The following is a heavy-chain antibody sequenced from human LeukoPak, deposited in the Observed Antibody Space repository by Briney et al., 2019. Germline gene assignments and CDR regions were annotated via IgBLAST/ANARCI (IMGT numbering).Heavy chain of an antibody. CDR3: ARDRGVRGEMYF. J-gene: IGHJ4*02. D-gene: IGHD3-10*01. CDR2: ILHSAST. V-gene: IGHV4-38-2*02. CDR1: GYSISSAYY. Sequence: SETLSLTCVVSGYSISSAYYWGWIRQDPGKGLEWIGSILHSASTYYNPSLKSRVTIAVDTSKNHFSLEQTSVTAADTAVYYFARDRGVRGEMYFWGQGTLVTVSS.